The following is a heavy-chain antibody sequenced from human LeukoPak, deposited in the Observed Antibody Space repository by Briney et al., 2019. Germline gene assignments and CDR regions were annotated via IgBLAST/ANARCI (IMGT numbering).Heavy chain of an antibody. J-gene: IGHJ4*02. D-gene: IGHD2-2*01. V-gene: IGHV3-74*01. CDR2: MNSDGSIT. CDR1: GFSFSSSW. Sequence: GGSLRLSCAASGFSFSSSWMHWVRQAPGKGLVWVSRMNSDGSITTYADSVKGRFTISRDNAKNTLYLQMNSLRAEDTAVYYCTRGQMPEGLFYWGQGTLVSVSS. CDR3: TRGQMPEGLFY.